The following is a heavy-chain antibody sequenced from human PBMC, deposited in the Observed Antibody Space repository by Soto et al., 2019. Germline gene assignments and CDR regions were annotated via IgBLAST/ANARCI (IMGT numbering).Heavy chain of an antibody. J-gene: IGHJ3*02. Sequence: QVQLVQSGAEVKKPGASVKVSCKASGYTFTSYDINWVRQATGQGLEWMGWMNPNSGNTGYAQKFQGRVTMTRNTSISTAYMELSSLRSEDTSVYYCASEQGYCTICVCSAAFEIWGQGTMVTVSS. CDR1: GYTFTSYD. D-gene: IGHD2-8*01. CDR3: ASEQGYCTICVCSAAFEI. V-gene: IGHV1-8*01. CDR2: MNPNSGNT.